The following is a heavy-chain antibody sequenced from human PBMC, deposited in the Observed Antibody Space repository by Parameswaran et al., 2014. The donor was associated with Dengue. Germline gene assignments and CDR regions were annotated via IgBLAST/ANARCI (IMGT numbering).Heavy chain of an antibody. Sequence: VRQMPGKGLEWMGIIFPGDSHIKYSPSFQGQVTISADKSISTAYLQWSSLKASDTAMYYCVRLFDYWGQGTLVTVSS. CDR2: IFPGDSHI. CDR3: VRLFDY. J-gene: IGHJ4*02. V-gene: IGHV5-51*01.